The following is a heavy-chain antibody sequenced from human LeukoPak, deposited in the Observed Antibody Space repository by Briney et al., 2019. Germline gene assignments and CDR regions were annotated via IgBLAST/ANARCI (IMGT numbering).Heavy chain of an antibody. Sequence: GGSLRLSCAASGFTFSSYSMNWVRQAPGKGLEWVSSISSSSYIYYADSVKGRFTISRDNATNSLYLQMNSLRAEDTAVYYCARASSSFRYYFDYWGQGTLVTVSS. D-gene: IGHD6-6*01. CDR1: GFTFSSYS. CDR2: ISSSSYI. CDR3: ARASSSFRYYFDY. V-gene: IGHV3-21*01. J-gene: IGHJ4*02.